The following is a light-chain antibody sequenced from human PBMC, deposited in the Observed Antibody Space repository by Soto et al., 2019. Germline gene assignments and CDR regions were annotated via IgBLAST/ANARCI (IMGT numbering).Light chain of an antibody. CDR3: QQYYSTPPA. V-gene: IGKV4-1*01. CDR2: WAS. Sequence: DIMMTQSPDSLAVSLGERATMNCKSSRSVLYSSNNKNYLAWYQQKPGQPPKLLIYWASTRESGVPDRFSGSGSGTDFTLTISSLQAEDVAVYYCQQYYSTPPAFGQGTKVDIK. J-gene: IGKJ1*01. CDR1: RSVLYSSNNKNY.